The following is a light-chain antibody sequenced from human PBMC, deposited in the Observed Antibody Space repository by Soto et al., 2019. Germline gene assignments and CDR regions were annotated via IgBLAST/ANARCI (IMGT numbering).Light chain of an antibody. CDR1: QSISDY. Sequence: EIVLTQSPATLSLSPGERATLSCRAGQSISDYLAWYQQRPGQAPRLLIFDASNRATGVPDRFSGGGSGTDFNLIISSLEPEDFAVYYCQQSVNWPPTFGGGTKVEI. V-gene: IGKV3-11*01. J-gene: IGKJ4*01. CDR3: QQSVNWPPT. CDR2: DAS.